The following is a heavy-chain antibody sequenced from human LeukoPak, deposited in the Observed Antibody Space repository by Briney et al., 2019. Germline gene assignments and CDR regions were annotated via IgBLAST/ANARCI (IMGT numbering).Heavy chain of an antibody. D-gene: IGHD6-19*01. Sequence: GASVKVSCKASGYTFTCYYMHWVRQAPGQGLEWMGWINPNSGGTNYAQKFQGRVTMTRDTSISTAYMELSSLRSDDTAVYYCARDRSSGWYIRFDPWGQGTLVTVSS. CDR2: INPNSGGT. V-gene: IGHV1-2*02. CDR1: GYTFTCYY. J-gene: IGHJ5*02. CDR3: ARDRSSGWYIRFDP.